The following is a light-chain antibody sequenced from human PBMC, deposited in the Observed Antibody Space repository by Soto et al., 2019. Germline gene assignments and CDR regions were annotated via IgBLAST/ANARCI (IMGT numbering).Light chain of an antibody. CDR2: DVT. Sequence: QSVLTQPRSVSGSPGQSVTIFCTGTNSDVGDYDYVSWYQHHAGKAPKLLVYDVTMRSSGVPDRFSGSKSGNTASLTISGLQADDEADYYCCSYADKYTYVFGTGTKVTVL. CDR1: NSDVGDYDY. J-gene: IGLJ1*01. V-gene: IGLV2-11*01. CDR3: CSYADKYTYV.